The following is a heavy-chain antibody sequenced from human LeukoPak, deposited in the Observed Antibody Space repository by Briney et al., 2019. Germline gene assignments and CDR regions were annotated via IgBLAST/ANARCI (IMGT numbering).Heavy chain of an antibody. CDR1: GYSISSGYY. CDR3: ARSGYCSGGSCYPEDYFDY. CDR2: IYHSGST. J-gene: IGHJ4*02. Sequence: NASETLSLTCAVSGYSISSGYYWGWIRQPPGKGLEWIRSIYHSGSTYYNPSLKSRVTISVDTSKNQFSLKLSSVTAADTAVYYCARSGYCSGGSCYPEDYFDYWGQGTLVTVSS. V-gene: IGHV4-38-2*01. D-gene: IGHD2-15*01.